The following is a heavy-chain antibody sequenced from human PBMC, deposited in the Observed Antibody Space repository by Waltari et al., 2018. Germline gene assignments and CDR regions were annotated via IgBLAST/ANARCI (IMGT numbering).Heavy chain of an antibody. Sequence: EVQLVESGGGLIQPGGSLRLSCAASGFTVSSHYMSWLRQAPGKGLEWVSVIYSGGSTYYADSVKGRFTISRDNSKNTLYLQMNSLRAEDTAVYYCAKGDDIAAAAPFDYWGQGTLVTVSS. CDR1: GFTVSSHY. CDR3: AKGDDIAAAAPFDY. CDR2: IYSGGST. V-gene: IGHV3-53*01. D-gene: IGHD6-13*01. J-gene: IGHJ4*02.